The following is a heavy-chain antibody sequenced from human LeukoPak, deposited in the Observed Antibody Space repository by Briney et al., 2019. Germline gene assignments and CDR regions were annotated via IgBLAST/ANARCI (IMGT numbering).Heavy chain of an antibody. D-gene: IGHD3-9*01. CDR1: GLTFSSYW. CDR2: INQDGSEK. Sequence: GRCLRLSCAVSGLTFSSYWMRWVRHAPRKGREWVANINQDGSEKYYVDSVEGRFTISRDNAKNSLYRQMNSLIAEHPGVYYCAIGFDTNQFDYWGQGTLVTVSS. CDR3: AIGFDTNQFDY. J-gene: IGHJ4*02. V-gene: IGHV3-7*03.